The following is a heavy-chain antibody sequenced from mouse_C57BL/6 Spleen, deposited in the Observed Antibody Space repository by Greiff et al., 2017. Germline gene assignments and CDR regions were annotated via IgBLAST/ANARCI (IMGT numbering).Heavy chain of an antibody. Sequence: QVTLQESGPGILQSSQTLSLTCSFSGFSLSTSGMGVSWIRQPSGKGLEWLAHIYWDDDKRCNPSLKSRLTISKDTSRNQVFLKITSVNTADTATYYCARSYDYDYFDYWGQGTTLTVSS. CDR3: ARSYDYDYFDY. V-gene: IGHV8-12*01. J-gene: IGHJ2*01. CDR1: GFSLSTSGMG. D-gene: IGHD2-4*01. CDR2: IYWDDDK.